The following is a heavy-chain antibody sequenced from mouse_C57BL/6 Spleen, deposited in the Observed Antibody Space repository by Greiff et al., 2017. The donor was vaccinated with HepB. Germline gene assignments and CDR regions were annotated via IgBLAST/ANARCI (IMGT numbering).Heavy chain of an antibody. D-gene: IGHD2-5*01. CDR3: TRKNYSKKGAMDY. CDR1: GYTFTDYE. CDR2: IDPETGGT. J-gene: IGHJ4*01. V-gene: IGHV1-15*01. Sequence: VKVVESGAELVRPGASVTLSCKASGYTFTDYEMHWVKQTPVHGLEWIGAIDPETGGTAYNQKFKGKAILTADKSSSTAYMELRSLTSEDSAVYYCTRKNYSKKGAMDYWGQGTSVTVSS.